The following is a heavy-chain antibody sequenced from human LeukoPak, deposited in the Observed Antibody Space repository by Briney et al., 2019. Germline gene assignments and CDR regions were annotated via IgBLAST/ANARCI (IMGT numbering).Heavy chain of an antibody. CDR2: IHYSGTT. CDR1: GGSISNINYN. CDR3: AREGDMVATDY. D-gene: IGHD2-15*01. V-gene: IGHV4-39*07. Sequence: PSETLPLTCTVSGGSISNINYNWGWIRQPPGQGLEWIGAIHYSGTTYYNPSLNSRVTISLGTSKNQFSLKLNSMTAADTALYYCAREGDMVATDYWGQGTLVTVSS. J-gene: IGHJ4*02.